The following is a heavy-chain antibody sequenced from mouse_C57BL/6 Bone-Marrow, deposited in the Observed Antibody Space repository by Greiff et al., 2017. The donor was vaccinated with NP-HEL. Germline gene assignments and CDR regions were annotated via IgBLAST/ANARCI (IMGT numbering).Heavy chain of an antibody. Sequence: QVQLQQSGPELVKPGASVKISCKASGYAFSSSWMNWVKQRPGKGLEWIGRIYPGDGDTNYNGKFKGKATLTADKSSSTAYMQLSSLTSEDSAVYFCASPPYGNYFCDYWGQGTTLTVSS. D-gene: IGHD2-1*01. J-gene: IGHJ2*01. CDR3: ASPPYGNYFCDY. V-gene: IGHV1-82*01. CDR1: GYAFSSSW. CDR2: IYPGDGDT.